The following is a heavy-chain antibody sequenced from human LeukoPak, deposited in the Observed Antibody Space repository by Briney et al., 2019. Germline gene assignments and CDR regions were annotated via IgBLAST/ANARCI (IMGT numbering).Heavy chain of an antibody. V-gene: IGHV1-2*02. D-gene: IGHD4-17*01. J-gene: IGHJ4*02. CDR3: ARQGYGVPVYYFDY. Sequence: ASVKVSCKASGYTFTGYYMHWVRQAPGQGLEWMGWINPNSGGTNYAQKFQGRVTMTRDTSISTAYMELSRLRSDDTAVYYCARQGYGVPVYYFDYWGQGTLVTVSS. CDR2: INPNSGGT. CDR1: GYTFTGYY.